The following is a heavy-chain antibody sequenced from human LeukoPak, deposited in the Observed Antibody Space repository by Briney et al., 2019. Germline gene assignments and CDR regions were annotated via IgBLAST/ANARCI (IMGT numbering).Heavy chain of an antibody. CDR2: IYHSGST. CDR3: ARVGYDIVVVPAANRAFDI. D-gene: IGHD2-2*01. J-gene: IGHJ3*02. V-gene: IGHV4-59*12. Sequence: SETLSLTCTVSGGSISSYYWSWIRQPPGKGLEWIGYIYHSGSTYYNPSLKSRVTISVDRSKNQFSLKLSSVTAADTAVYYCARVGYDIVVVPAANRAFDIWGQGTMVTVSS. CDR1: GGSISSYY.